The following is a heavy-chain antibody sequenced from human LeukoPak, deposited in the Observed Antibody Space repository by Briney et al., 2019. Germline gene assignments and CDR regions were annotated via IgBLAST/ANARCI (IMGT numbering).Heavy chain of an antibody. CDR1: GGSISSYY. Sequence: SETLSLTCTVSGGSISSYYWSWIRQPPGKGLEWIGYTYYSGSTNYNPSLKSRVTISVDTSKNQFSLKLSSVTAADTAVYYCARDGGYYYGMDVWGQGTTVTVSS. D-gene: IGHD3-3*01. V-gene: IGHV4-59*01. J-gene: IGHJ6*02. CDR2: TYYSGST. CDR3: ARDGGYYYGMDV.